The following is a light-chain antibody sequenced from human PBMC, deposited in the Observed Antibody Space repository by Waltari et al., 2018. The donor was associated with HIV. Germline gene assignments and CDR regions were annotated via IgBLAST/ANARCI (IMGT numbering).Light chain of an antibody. Sequence: QSVLTQPPSASGTPGQEVTISCSGSSSNIVSNSVCWYQQLPGTTAKLHIYKNSQRPSGVPDRFSGSKSGTAASLAISGLRSEDEADYYCAVWDGSLGGRVFGGGTKLTVL. J-gene: IGLJ3*02. CDR2: KNS. V-gene: IGLV1-47*01. CDR3: AVWDGSLGGRV. CDR1: SSNIVSNS.